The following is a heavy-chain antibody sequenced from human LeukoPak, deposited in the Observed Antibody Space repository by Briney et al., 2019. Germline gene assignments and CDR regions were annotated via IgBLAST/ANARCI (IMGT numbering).Heavy chain of an antibody. CDR1: GGTFSSYA. V-gene: IGHV1-69*04. CDR3: ARDDIVVVPTANYYYGMDV. D-gene: IGHD2-2*01. Sequence: GASVKVSCKASGGTFSSYAISWVRQAPGQGLEWMGRIIPIFGIANYAQKFQGRVTITADKSTSTVYMELSSLRSEDTAVYYCARDDIVVVPTANYYYGMDVWGKGTTVTVSS. CDR2: IIPIFGIA. J-gene: IGHJ6*04.